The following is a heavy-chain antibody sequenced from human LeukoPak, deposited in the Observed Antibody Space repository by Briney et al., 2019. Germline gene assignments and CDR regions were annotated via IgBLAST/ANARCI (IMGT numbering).Heavy chain of an antibody. V-gene: IGHV3-21*01. Sequence: PGGSLRLSCAAFGFTFSSYSMNWVRQAPGKGLEWVSSISSSSSYIYYADSVKGRFTISRDNAKNSLYLQMNSLRAEDTAVYYCARDQGGAAAGTPLWGQGTLVTVSS. J-gene: IGHJ4*02. D-gene: IGHD6-13*01. CDR2: ISSSSSYI. CDR3: ARDQGGAAAGTPL. CDR1: GFTFSSYS.